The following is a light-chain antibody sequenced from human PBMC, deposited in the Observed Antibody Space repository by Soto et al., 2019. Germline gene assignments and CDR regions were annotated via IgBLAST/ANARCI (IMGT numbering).Light chain of an antibody. V-gene: IGLV2-14*03. CDR1: SSDISGYNY. CDR2: DVS. Sequence: QSALTQPASVSGSPGQSITLSCTATSSDISGYNYISWYQQHPGKAPKLMIYDVSDRPSGVSNRFSGSKSGNTASLTISGLQAEDEADYYCSSYPTTPPPVVFGTGTKLTVL. CDR3: SSYPTTPPPVV. J-gene: IGLJ1*01.